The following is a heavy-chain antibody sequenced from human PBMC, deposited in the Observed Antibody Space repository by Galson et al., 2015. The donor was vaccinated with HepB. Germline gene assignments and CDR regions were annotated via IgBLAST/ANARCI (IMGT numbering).Heavy chain of an antibody. CDR1: GFTFSSYS. CDR3: AGGFGCSGGSCYEGVWFDP. CDR2: ISSSSSTI. D-gene: IGHD2-15*01. J-gene: IGHJ5*02. V-gene: IGHV3-48*02. Sequence: SLRLSCAASGFTFSSYSMNWVRQAPGKGLEWVSYISSSSSTIYYADSVKGRFTISRDNAKNSLYLQMNSLRDEDTAVYYCAGGFGCSGGSCYEGVWFDPWGQGTLVTVSS.